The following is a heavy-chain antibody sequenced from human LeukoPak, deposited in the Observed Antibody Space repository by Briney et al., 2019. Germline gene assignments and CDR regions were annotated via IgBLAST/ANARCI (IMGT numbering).Heavy chain of an antibody. CDR3: AREPSFYYDSSGYCYYYGMDV. CDR1: GGSISGYY. V-gene: IGHV4-59*01. Sequence: SETLSLTCTVSGGSISGYYWSWIRQPPGKGLEWVGYIYYSGTTNYNPSLKSRVTISVDTSRNQFSLKLSSVTAADTAVYYCAREPSFYYDSSGYCYYYGMDVWGQGTTVTVSS. CDR2: IYYSGTT. D-gene: IGHD3-22*01. J-gene: IGHJ6*02.